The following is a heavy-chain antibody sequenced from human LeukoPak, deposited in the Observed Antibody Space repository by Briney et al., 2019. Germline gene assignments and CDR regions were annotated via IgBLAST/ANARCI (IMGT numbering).Heavy chain of an antibody. Sequence: GSLRLSCAASGFTFSSHWMHWVRQPPGKGLEWIGEINHSGSTNYNPSLKSRVTISVDTSKNQFSLKLSSVTAADTAVYYCARGFRVRGVPFNYWGQGTLVTVSS. CDR1: GFTFSSHW. CDR3: ARGFRVRGVPFNY. CDR2: INHSGST. J-gene: IGHJ4*02. D-gene: IGHD3-10*01. V-gene: IGHV4-34*01.